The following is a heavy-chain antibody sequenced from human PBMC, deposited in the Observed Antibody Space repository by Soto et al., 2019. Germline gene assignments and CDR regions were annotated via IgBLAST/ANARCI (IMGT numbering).Heavy chain of an antibody. J-gene: IGHJ6*02. Sequence: GASVKVSCKASGYTFTSYYMHWVRQAPGQGLEWMGIINPSGGSTSYAQKFQGRVTMTRDTSTSTVYMELSSLRSEDTAVYYCAREQAAAFHYYYYGMDVWGQGTTVTSP. V-gene: IGHV1-46*01. CDR2: INPSGGST. CDR3: AREQAAAFHYYYYGMDV. D-gene: IGHD6-13*01. CDR1: GYTFTSYY.